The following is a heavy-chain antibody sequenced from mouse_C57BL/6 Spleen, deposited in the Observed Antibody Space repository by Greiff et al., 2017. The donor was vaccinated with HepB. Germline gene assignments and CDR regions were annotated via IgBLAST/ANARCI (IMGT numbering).Heavy chain of an antibody. CDR3: ASMVTTGDFDY. Sequence: DVQLQESGPGLVKPSQSLSLTCSVTGYSITSGYYWNWIRQFPGNKLEWMGYISYDGSNNYNPSLKNRISITRDTSKNQFFLKLNSVTTEDTATYYCASMVTTGDFDYWGQGTTLTVSS. CDR1: GYSITSGYY. V-gene: IGHV3-6*01. CDR2: ISYDGSN. J-gene: IGHJ2*01. D-gene: IGHD2-2*01.